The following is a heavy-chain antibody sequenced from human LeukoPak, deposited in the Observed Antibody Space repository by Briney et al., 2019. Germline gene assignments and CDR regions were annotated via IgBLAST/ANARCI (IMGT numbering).Heavy chain of an antibody. V-gene: IGHV7-4-1*02. J-gene: IGHJ4*02. CDR3: ARGHDTTGYLAY. CDR2: INTSTENP. D-gene: IGHD3-22*01. Sequence: GASVKVSCKPSGYTFSTFPLNWLRQAPGQGLEWMGWINTSTENPTYAQGFTGQFVFSQDTSVTTAYLQISSLKADDTAVYYCARGHDTTGYLAYWGQGTLVTVSS. CDR1: GYTFSTFP.